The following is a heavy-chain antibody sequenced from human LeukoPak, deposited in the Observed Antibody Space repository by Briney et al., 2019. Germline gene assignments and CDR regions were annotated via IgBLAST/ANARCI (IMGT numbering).Heavy chain of an antibody. CDR1: GGSISSYC. V-gene: IGHV4-4*07. Sequence: SETLSLTCTVSGGSISSYCWSWIRQPAGKGLEWIGLIYTSGSTNYNPSLKSRVTMSVDTSKNQFSLKLSSVTAADTAVYYCARDLPYYYDSSGYGGDAFDIWGQGTMVTVSS. CDR2: IYTSGST. J-gene: IGHJ3*02. CDR3: ARDLPYYYDSSGYGGDAFDI. D-gene: IGHD3-22*01.